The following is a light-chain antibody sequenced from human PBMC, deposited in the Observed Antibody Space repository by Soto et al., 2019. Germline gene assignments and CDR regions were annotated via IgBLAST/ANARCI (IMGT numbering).Light chain of an antibody. CDR3: QQRSNGTPIT. CDR1: QSVSRY. V-gene: IGKV3-11*01. CDR2: DAS. J-gene: IGKJ5*01. Sequence: VFTQSPATLSVSPGERATLSCRASQSVSRYLAWYQQKPGQAPRLLIYDASNRATGIPARFSGSGSGTDFTLTISSLEPEDFAVYYCQQRSNGTPITFGQGTRLEIK.